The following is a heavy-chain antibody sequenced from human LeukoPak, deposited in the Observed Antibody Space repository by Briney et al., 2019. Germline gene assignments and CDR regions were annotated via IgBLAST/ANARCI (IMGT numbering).Heavy chain of an antibody. CDR1: GFTFSSYW. D-gene: IGHD4-17*01. J-gene: IGHJ4*02. Sequence: PGGSLRLSCAASGFTFSSYWMSWVRQAPGKGLEWVANIKQDGSEKYYVDSVKGRFTISRDNAKNSLYLQMNSLRAEDTAVYYCARAPTVTDYVLNYWGQGTLVTVSS. CDR3: ARAPTVTDYVLNY. CDR2: IKQDGSEK. V-gene: IGHV3-7*01.